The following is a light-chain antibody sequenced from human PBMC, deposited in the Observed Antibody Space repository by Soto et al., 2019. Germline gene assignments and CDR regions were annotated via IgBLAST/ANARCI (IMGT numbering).Light chain of an antibody. V-gene: IGKV3-20*01. CDR1: QSVSSSY. CDR3: QQYGSSPPSWT. J-gene: IGKJ1*01. CDR2: GAS. Sequence: ETVLTQSPGTLSLSPGERATLSCRASQSVSSSYLAWYQQKPGQAPRLLIYGASTRATGIPDRFSGSGSGTYFTLTSSRVEPEDFAVYYCQQYGSSPPSWTFGQGTKVEIK.